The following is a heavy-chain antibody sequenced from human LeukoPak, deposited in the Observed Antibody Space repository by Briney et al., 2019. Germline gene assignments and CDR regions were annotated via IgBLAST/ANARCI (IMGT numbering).Heavy chain of an antibody. J-gene: IGHJ4*02. CDR1: GFIFSNAW. CDR2: IKRNTDGGTT. D-gene: IGHD2-21*02. CDR3: SGHMTSADY. V-gene: IGHV3-15*01. Sequence: GGSLRLSCAASGFIFSNAWMSWVRRAPGKGLEWVARIKRNTDGGTTDYAAPVNGRFTISRDDSENTVHLQMNSLKIEDTAVYYCSGHMTSADYWGQGTLVTVSS.